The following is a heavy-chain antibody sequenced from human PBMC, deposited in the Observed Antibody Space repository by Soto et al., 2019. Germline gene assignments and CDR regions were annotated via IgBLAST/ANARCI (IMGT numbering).Heavy chain of an antibody. Sequence: SETLSLTCSVSGDSISNLDYFWAWIRQPPGQALEYIGYIYKSATTYYNPSFESRVAISVDTSKSQFSLNATSVTAADTAVYFCARGRYCLTGRCFPNWFDSWGQGALVTVSS. CDR1: GDSISNLDYF. CDR2: IYKSATT. CDR3: ARGRYCLTGRCFPNWFDS. J-gene: IGHJ5*01. V-gene: IGHV4-30-4*01. D-gene: IGHD7-27*01.